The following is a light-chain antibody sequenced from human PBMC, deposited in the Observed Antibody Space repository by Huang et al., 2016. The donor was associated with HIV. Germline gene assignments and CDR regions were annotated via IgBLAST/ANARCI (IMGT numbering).Light chain of an antibody. J-gene: IGKJ1*01. CDR3: QQYSTWPLT. CDR2: GAS. Sequence: EIVMTQSPATPSVSPGERATLSCRASQSVYRNLAWSQQKPGQAPRLLIYGASTRATGIPARFSGGASGTEFTLTSISLQSEDFAVYYCQQYSTWPLTFGQGTKVEIK. CDR1: QSVYRN. V-gene: IGKV3-15*01.